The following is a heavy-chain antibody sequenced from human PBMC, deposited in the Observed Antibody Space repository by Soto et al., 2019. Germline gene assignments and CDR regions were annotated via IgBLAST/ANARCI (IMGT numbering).Heavy chain of an antibody. CDR1: GDSITSPSSS. D-gene: IGHD3-16*01. Sequence: QLQLQESGPGLVKPSETLSLTCIVSGDSITSPSSSWTWFRQPPRKSLEWIGYIYQNGNTYYNPSVKGRVTISVDRSKNQFSLSLQSGTDADTAVYCCVRRKLGDVFDIWGPGTLVTVSS. V-gene: IGHV4-30-2*01. CDR3: VRRKLGDVFDI. J-gene: IGHJ3*02. CDR2: IYQNGNT.